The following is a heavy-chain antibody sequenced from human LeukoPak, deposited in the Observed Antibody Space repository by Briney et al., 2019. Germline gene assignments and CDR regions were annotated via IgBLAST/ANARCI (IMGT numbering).Heavy chain of an antibody. CDR1: GFTFSNYA. Sequence: GGSLRLSCAASGFTFSNYAMSWVRQAPGKGLEWVSTLSGTGGSTYYADSVKGRFTISRDNSKNTLYLQMNSLRAEDTAVYYCARDIAADAYSFFDYWGQGTLVTVSS. J-gene: IGHJ4*02. V-gene: IGHV3-23*01. CDR3: ARDIAADAYSFFDY. D-gene: IGHD5-24*01. CDR2: LSGTGGST.